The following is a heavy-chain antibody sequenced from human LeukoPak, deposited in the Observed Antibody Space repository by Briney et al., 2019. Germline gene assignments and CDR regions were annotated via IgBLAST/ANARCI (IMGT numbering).Heavy chain of an antibody. Sequence: LGESLKISCKGSGSSFTSYWIGWVRQMPGKGLEWMGIIYPGDSDTRYSPSFQGQVTISADKSISTPYLQWSSLKASDTAMYYCARQVEPIGDAFDIWGQGTMVTVSS. D-gene: IGHD1-14*01. V-gene: IGHV5-51*01. J-gene: IGHJ3*02. CDR2: IYPGDSDT. CDR3: ARQVEPIGDAFDI. CDR1: GSSFTSYW.